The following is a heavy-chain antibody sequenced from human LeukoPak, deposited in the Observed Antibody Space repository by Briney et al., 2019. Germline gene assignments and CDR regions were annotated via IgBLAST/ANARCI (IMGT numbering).Heavy chain of an antibody. CDR2: IRWNSGGI. J-gene: IGHJ4*02. CDR3: ANGDDSSGYYYTWTY. Sequence: GGSLRLSCAASGFTFHDYAMHWVRQAPGKGLEWVSGIRWNSGGIAYADSVKGRFTVSRDNAKNSLYLQMNNLRAEDTALYYCANGDDSSGYYYTWTYWGQGTLVTVSS. CDR1: GFTFHDYA. D-gene: IGHD3-22*01. V-gene: IGHV3-9*01.